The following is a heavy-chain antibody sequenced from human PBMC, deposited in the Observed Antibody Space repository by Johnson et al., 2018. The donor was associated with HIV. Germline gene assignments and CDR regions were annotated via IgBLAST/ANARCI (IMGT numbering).Heavy chain of an antibody. CDR1: GFTVSSNY. CDR2: IYSGGNT. CDR3: ARDFESAAGI. V-gene: IGHV3-66*01. J-gene: IGHJ3*02. D-gene: IGHD6-13*01. Sequence: VQLVESGGGVVQPGRSLRLSCAASGFTVSSNYMSWVRQAPGKGLEWVSVIYSGGNTYYADSVKGRFTISRDNSKNTLYLQMNSLRAEDTAVYYCARDFESAAGIWGQGTVVTVSS.